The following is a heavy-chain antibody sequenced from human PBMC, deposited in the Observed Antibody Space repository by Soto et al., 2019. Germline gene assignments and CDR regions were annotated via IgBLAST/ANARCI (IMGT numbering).Heavy chain of an antibody. D-gene: IGHD6-19*01. CDR1: GYSISSSNW. CDR2: IYYSGST. CDR3: ARSYSSGWYFDY. J-gene: IGHJ4*02. Sequence: PSETLSLTCAVSGYSISSSNWWGWIRQPPGKGLEWIGYIYYSGSTYYNPSLKSRATMSVDTSKNQFSLKLSSVTAVDTAVYYCARSYSSGWYFDYWGQGTLVTVSS. V-gene: IGHV4-28*01.